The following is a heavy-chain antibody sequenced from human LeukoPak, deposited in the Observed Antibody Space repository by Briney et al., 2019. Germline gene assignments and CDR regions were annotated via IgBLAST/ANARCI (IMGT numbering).Heavy chain of an antibody. CDR1: GDSISSSGHS. CDR3: ARRRLVLDAFDI. D-gene: IGHD1-1*01. Sequence: SETLSLTCTVSGDSISSSGHSWGWIRQSPGKGLEWIGLMRHSGSGHYNPSLMSRVTISVDTSQNHFSLRLSSVTAADTAVYYCARRRLVLDAFDIWGQGTMVTVSS. J-gene: IGHJ3*02. V-gene: IGHV4-39*02. CDR2: MRHSGSG.